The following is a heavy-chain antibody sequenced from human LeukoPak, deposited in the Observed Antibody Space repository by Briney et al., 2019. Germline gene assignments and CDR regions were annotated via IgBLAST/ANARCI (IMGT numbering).Heavy chain of an antibody. CDR1: GFTFSSYA. J-gene: IGHJ4*02. CDR2: IYTGGSA. V-gene: IGHV3-23*03. Sequence: PGGSLRLSCAASGFTFSSYAMSWVRQAPGKGLEWVSIIYTGGSARYAESVKGRFTISRDSSRNTVYLQMNSLRAEDTAVYYCVSGTIFGVTITDCWGQGTPVTVSS. D-gene: IGHD3-3*01. CDR3: VSGTIFGVTITDC.